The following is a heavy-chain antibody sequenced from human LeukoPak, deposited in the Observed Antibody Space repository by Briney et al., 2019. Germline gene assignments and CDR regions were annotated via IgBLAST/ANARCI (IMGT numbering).Heavy chain of an antibody. CDR1: GYTFTGYY. CDR3: ARAIAGTTYYYYYYMDV. V-gene: IGHV1-2*06. D-gene: IGHD1-7*01. CDR2: INPNSGGT. Sequence: ASVKVSCKASGYTFTGYYMHWVRQAPGQGLEWMGRINPNSGGTNYAQKFQGRVTMTRDTSISTAYMELSRLRSDDTAVYNCARAIAGTTYYYYYYMDVWGKGTTVTVSS. J-gene: IGHJ6*03.